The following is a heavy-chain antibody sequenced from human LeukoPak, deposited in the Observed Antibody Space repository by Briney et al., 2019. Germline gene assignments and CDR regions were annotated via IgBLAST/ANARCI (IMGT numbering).Heavy chain of an antibody. D-gene: IGHD6-19*01. J-gene: IGHJ4*02. CDR3: ARDIDSSGWPYYFDC. Sequence: SVKVSCEASGGTFSSYAISWVRQAPGQGLEWMGRIIPILGIANYAQKFQGRVTITADKSTSTAYMELSSLRSEDTAVYYCARDIDSSGWPYYFDCWGQGTLVTVSS. CDR1: GGTFSSYA. V-gene: IGHV1-69*04. CDR2: IIPILGIA.